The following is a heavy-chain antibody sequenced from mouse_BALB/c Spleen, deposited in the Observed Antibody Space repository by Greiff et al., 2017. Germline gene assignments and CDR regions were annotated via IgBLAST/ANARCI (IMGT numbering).Heavy chain of an antibody. J-gene: IGHJ3*01. V-gene: IGHV14-4*02. D-gene: IGHD2-3*01. CDR3: NEGVYDGYYGFAY. Sequence: VQLQQSGAELVRSGASVKLSCTASGFNIKHYYMHWVKQRPEQGLEWIGWIDPENGDTEYAPKFQGKATMTADTSSNTAYLQLSSLTSEDTAVYYCNEGVYDGYYGFAYWGQGTLVTVSA. CDR2: IDPENGDT. CDR1: GFNIKHYY.